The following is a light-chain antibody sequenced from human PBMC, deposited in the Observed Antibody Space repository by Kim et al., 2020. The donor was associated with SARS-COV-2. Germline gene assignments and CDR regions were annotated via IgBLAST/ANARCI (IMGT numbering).Light chain of an antibody. CDR1: QSISTY. CDR2: TAS. V-gene: IGKV1-39*01. CDR3: QQTYSTPLT. Sequence: SGSVGDRVTITCRASQSISTYLNWYQQRPGKAPKLLIYTASNLQSGVPSRFSGSGSGTDFTLTISSLQPEDFATYYCQQTYSTPLTFGGGTKVEI. J-gene: IGKJ4*01.